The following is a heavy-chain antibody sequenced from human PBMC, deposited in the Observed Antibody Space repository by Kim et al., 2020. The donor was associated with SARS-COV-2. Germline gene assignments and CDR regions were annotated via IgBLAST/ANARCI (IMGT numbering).Heavy chain of an antibody. Sequence: SLKSRVTMSVDTSKNQFSLKLSSVTAADTAVYYCARAPGEAEGRRNAFDIWGQGTMVTVSS. J-gene: IGHJ3*02. D-gene: IGHD6-25*01. V-gene: IGHV4-4*07. CDR3: ARAPGEAEGRRNAFDI.